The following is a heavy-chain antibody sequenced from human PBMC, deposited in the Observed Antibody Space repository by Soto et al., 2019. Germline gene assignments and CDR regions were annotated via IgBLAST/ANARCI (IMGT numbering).Heavy chain of an antibody. J-gene: IGHJ6*02. V-gene: IGHV1-69*13. CDR1: GGTFSSYA. CDR2: IIPIFGTA. D-gene: IGHD2-2*01. Sequence: SVKVSCKASGGTFSSYAISWVRQAPGQGLEWMGGIIPIFGTANYAQKFQGRVTITADESTSTAYMELSSLRSEDTAVYYCARDKVFVPAAMVSHIGGMDVWGQGTTVTVSS. CDR3: ARDKVFVPAAMVSHIGGMDV.